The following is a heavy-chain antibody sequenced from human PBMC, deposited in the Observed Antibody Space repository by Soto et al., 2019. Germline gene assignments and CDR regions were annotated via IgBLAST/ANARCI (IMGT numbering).Heavy chain of an antibody. Sequence: QVQLVESGGGVVQPGRSLRLSCAASGFSFSYYGMHWVRQAPGKGLEWVAFIWYDGSKEYYADSVKGRFATSRDNSKNTLYLQMNSLRVEDTAVYYCARDQGYFDLWGRGTLVTVSS. CDR2: IWYDGSKE. J-gene: IGHJ2*01. CDR1: GFSFSYYG. V-gene: IGHV3-33*01. CDR3: ARDQGYFDL.